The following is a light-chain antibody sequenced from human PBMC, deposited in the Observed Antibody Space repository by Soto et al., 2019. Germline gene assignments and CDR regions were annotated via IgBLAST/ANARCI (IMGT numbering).Light chain of an antibody. CDR2: DAS. V-gene: IGKV3-11*01. CDR3: RQRSDWPLT. CDR1: QSLSSY. J-gene: IGKJ4*01. Sequence: EIVLTQSPATLSLSPGERATLSCRASQSLSSYLAWYQQKRGQAPRLLIYDASKRATGIPARFSGSGSGTDFTLSISSLEPEDLAVYYCRQRSDWPLTFGGGTKVEIK.